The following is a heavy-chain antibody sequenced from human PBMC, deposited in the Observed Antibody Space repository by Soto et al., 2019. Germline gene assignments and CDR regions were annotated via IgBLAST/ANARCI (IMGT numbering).Heavy chain of an antibody. D-gene: IGHD3-22*01. CDR2: ISSSGSTI. Sequence: EVQLVESGGGLVQPGGSLRLSFAASGFTFSSYEINWVRQAPGEGLEWVSYISSSGSTIYYADSVTGRFTISRDNAKNSLSLQMNSLRAEDTAVYYCAIDSRFYDSSDFFDYWGQGSLVTVSS. CDR3: AIDSRFYDSSDFFDY. J-gene: IGHJ4*02. V-gene: IGHV3-48*03. CDR1: GFTFSSYE.